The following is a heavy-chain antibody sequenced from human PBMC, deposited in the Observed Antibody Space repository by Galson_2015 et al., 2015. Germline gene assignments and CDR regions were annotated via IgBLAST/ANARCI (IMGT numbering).Heavy chain of an antibody. CDR2: IWYDGSNK. CDR1: GFTFSSYG. Sequence: SLRLSCAASGFTFSSYGMHWVRQAPGKGLEWVAVIWYDGSNKYYEDSVKGRFTISRDNSKNTLYLQMSSLRAEDTAVYYCAREAGSGSYHNWFDPWGQGTLVTVSS. CDR3: AREAGSGSYHNWFDP. J-gene: IGHJ5*02. D-gene: IGHD3-10*01. V-gene: IGHV3-33*01.